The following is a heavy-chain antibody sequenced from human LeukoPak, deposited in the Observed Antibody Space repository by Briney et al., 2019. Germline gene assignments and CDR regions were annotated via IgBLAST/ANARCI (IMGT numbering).Heavy chain of an antibody. D-gene: IGHD1-1*01. CDR2: IKEDGSEN. CDR1: GFTFSRYW. J-gene: IGHJ4*02. CDR3: ARQRYSDY. Sequence: GGSLRLTCAASGFTFSRYWMTWVRQAPGKGLEWVANIKEDGSENSYVESVKGRFTISRDNAKNSLYLQLNSLRAEDTAVYFCARQRYSDYWGQGTLVTVSS. V-gene: IGHV3-7*01.